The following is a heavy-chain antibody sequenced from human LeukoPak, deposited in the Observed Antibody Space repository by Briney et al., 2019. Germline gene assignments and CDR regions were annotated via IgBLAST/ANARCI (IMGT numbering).Heavy chain of an antibody. D-gene: IGHD2-8*01. CDR3: ARGSVYDYLDY. CDR1: GGSISTFY. Sequence: SETLSLTCTVSGGSISTFYWSWIRQPAGRGLEWIGRIYSSGSTNYNPSLKSRVTMSVDTSKNHFSLKLYSVTAADTAVYYCARGSVYDYLDYWGQGTLVSVSS. CDR2: IYSSGST. V-gene: IGHV4-4*07. J-gene: IGHJ4*02.